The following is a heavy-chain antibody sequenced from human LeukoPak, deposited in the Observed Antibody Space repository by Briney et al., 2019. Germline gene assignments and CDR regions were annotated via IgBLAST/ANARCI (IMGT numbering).Heavy chain of an antibody. D-gene: IGHD1-26*01. J-gene: IGHJ4*02. CDR1: GFTFSSYG. V-gene: IGHV3-30*18. CDR3: AKSLEGATGGY. CDR2: ISYDGSNK. Sequence: GGSLRLSCAASGFTFSSYGMHWVRQAPGKGLEWVAVISYDGSNKYYADSVKGRFAISRDNSKNTLYLQMNSLRAEDTAVYYCAKSLEGATGGYWGQGTLVTVSS.